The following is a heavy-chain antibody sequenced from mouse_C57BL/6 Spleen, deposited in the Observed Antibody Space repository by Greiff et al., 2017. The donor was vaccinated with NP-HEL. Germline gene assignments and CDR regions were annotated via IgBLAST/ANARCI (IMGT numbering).Heavy chain of an antibody. D-gene: IGHD1-1*01. J-gene: IGHJ1*03. V-gene: IGHV1-39*01. CDR3: ARGISYGSSCLRYFDV. CDR1: GYSFTDYN. Sequence: VQLQQSGPELVKPGASVKISCKASGYSFTDYNMNWVKQSNGKSLEWIGEINPNHGTTSYNQKFKGKATLTVDQSSSTAYMQLNSLTSEDSAVYYCARGISYGSSCLRYFDVWGTGTTVTVSS. CDR2: INPNHGTT.